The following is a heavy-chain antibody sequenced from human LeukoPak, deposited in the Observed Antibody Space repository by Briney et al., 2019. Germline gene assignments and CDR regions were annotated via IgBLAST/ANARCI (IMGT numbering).Heavy chain of an antibody. CDR1: GFTVSSNY. J-gene: IGHJ4*02. V-gene: IGHV3-53*01. D-gene: IGHD3-10*01. Sequence: GGSLRLSCAASGFTVSSNYMSWVRQAPGKGLEWVSVIYSGGSTYYADSVKGRFTISRDNSKNTLYLQMNSLRAEDTAVYYCAHISLYYYGSGSWVDYWGQGTLVTVSS. CDR3: AHISLYYYGSGSWVDY. CDR2: IYSGGST.